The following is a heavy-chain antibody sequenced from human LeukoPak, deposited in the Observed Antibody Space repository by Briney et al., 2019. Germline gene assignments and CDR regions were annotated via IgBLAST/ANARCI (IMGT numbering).Heavy chain of an antibody. V-gene: IGHV4-59*08. D-gene: IGHD4-17*01. CDR3: ARHVTTGYYYHYYGMDV. CDR1: GGSISSYY. CDR2: IYYSGST. Sequence: SETLSLTCTVSGGSISSYYWSWIRQPPGKGLEWIGYIYYSGSTNYNPSLKSRVTISVDTSKNQFSLKLSSVTAADTAVYYCARHVTTGYYYHYYGMDVWGQGTTVTVSS. J-gene: IGHJ6*02.